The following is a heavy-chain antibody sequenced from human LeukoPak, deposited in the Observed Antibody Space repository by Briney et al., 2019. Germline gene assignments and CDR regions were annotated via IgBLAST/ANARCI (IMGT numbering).Heavy chain of an antibody. V-gene: IGHV3-48*01. D-gene: IGHD2-15*01. Sequence: PGGSLRLSCAASGFTFSSYSMNWVRQAPGKGLEWVSSISSSSRTIYYADSVKGRFTISRDNAKSSLYLQLDSLRAEDTAVYYCARDLIGGNAYDYWGQGALVTVSS. CDR1: GFTFSSYS. CDR2: ISSSSRTI. J-gene: IGHJ4*02. CDR3: ARDLIGGNAYDY.